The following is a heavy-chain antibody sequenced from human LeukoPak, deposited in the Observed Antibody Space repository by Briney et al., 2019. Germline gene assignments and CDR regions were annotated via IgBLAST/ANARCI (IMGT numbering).Heavy chain of an antibody. CDR3: ARDSAGNDY. V-gene: IGHV3-7*01. Sequence: GGSLRLSCAASGFTFSSYAMSWVRQAPGKGLEWVANIKQDGSEKYYVDSVKGRFTISRDNAKNSLYLQMNSLRAEDTAMYYCARDSAGNDYWGQGTLVTASS. CDR2: IKQDGSEK. J-gene: IGHJ4*02. CDR1: GFTFSSYA. D-gene: IGHD6-13*01.